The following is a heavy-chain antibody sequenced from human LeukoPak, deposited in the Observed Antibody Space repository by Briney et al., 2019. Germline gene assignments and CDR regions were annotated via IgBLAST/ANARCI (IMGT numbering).Heavy chain of an antibody. Sequence: SEVLSLTCAVYGGSFSGYYWSWIRQPPGKGLEWIGEINHSGSTNYNPSLKSRVTISVDTSKNQFSLKLSSVTAADTAVYYCARVRGSGSYRNYYYYGMDVWGQGTTVTVSS. CDR2: INHSGST. V-gene: IGHV4-34*01. J-gene: IGHJ6*02. D-gene: IGHD3-10*01. CDR1: GGSFSGYY. CDR3: ARVRGSGSYRNYYYYGMDV.